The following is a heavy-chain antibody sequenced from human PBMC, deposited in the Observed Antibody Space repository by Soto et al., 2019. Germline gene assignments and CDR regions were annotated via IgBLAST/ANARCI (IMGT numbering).Heavy chain of an antibody. CDR1: GGSFSGYY. V-gene: IGHV4-39*01. CDR3: ARHNGPLYVGYYYDMDV. Sequence: KTSETLSLTCAVSGGSFSGYYWTWIRQPPGKGLEWIGSIYYSGYTYYNPSLKSRVTISVDTSKNQFSLKLSSVTAADTAVYYCARHNGPLYVGYYYDMDVWGQGTTVTVSS. CDR2: IYYSGYT. J-gene: IGHJ6*02. D-gene: IGHD3-16*01.